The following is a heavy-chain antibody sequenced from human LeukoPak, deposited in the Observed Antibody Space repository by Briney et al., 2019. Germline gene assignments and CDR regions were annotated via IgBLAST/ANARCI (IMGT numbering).Heavy chain of an antibody. J-gene: IGHJ4*02. V-gene: IGHV3-74*01. CDR3: ARPKYSSWFDY. Sequence: GGSLRLSCAASGFTFSSYAMSWVRQAPGKGLVWVSRINSDGSSTSYADSVKGRFTISRDNAKNTLYLQMNSLRAEDTAVYYCARPKYSSWFDYWGQGTLVTVSS. CDR1: GFTFSSYA. CDR2: INSDGSST. D-gene: IGHD6-6*01.